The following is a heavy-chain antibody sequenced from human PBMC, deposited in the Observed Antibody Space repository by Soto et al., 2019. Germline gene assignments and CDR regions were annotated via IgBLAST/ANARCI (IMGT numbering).Heavy chain of an antibody. CDR1: GGSISSSNYY. V-gene: IGHV4-39*01. CDR3: ARHKGHIVSPGTIDC. D-gene: IGHD2-21*01. J-gene: IGHJ4*02. CDR2: VYYSGST. Sequence: PSETLSLTCTVSGGSISSSNYYWGWIRQPPGKGLEWIGNVYYSGSTYYNPSLTSRVTISVDTSKSQFSLNLSSVTAADTARYYCARHKGHIVSPGTIDCWGQGALVTVSS.